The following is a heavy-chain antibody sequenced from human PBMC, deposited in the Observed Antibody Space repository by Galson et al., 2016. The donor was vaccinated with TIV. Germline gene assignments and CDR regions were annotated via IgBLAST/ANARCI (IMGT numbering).Heavy chain of an antibody. V-gene: IGHV3-30-3*01. Sequence: SLRLSCAASGFTFSGYGMHWVRQTPGKRLEWVSFISYDGTKKYYPDSVKGRFTISRENSMNTLYLQMNSLRAEDTAMYHCANTNNNWYSALNSWGQGTLVIVSS. CDR1: GFTFSGYG. D-gene: IGHD1-1*01. J-gene: IGHJ4*02. CDR2: ISYDGTKK. CDR3: ANTNNNWYSALNS.